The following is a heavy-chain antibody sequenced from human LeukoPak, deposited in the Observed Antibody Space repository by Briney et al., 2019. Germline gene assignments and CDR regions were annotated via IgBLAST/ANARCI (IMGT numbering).Heavy chain of an antibody. CDR1: GFTFSSYW. J-gene: IGHJ4*02. Sequence: GGSLRLSCAASGFTFSSYWMSWVRQAPGKGLEWVANIKQDGSEKYYVDSVKGRFTISRDNAKNPLYLQMNSLRAEDTAVYYCASGSSLFGGYFDYWGQGTLVTVSS. CDR3: ASGSSLFGGYFDY. D-gene: IGHD3-16*01. V-gene: IGHV3-7*01. CDR2: IKQDGSEK.